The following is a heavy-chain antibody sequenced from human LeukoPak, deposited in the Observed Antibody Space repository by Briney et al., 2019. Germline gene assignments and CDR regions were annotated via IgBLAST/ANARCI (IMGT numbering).Heavy chain of an antibody. J-gene: IGHJ4*02. Sequence: PGGSLRLSCAASGFTFSSYAMHWVRQAPGKGLEWVAVISYDGSNKYYADSVKGRFTISRDNSENTLYLQMNSLRAEDTAVYYCAKDLGYSGYDWVNYWGQGTLVTVSS. CDR1: GFTFSSYA. D-gene: IGHD5-12*01. CDR2: ISYDGSNK. V-gene: IGHV3-30-3*01. CDR3: AKDLGYSGYDWVNY.